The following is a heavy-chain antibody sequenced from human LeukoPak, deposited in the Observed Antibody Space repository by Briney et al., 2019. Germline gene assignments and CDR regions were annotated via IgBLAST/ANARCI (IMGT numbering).Heavy chain of an antibody. J-gene: IGHJ4*02. CDR3: ARVRLDSGTYSLYY. CDR2: ISGRSSTK. V-gene: IGHV3-48*01. CDR1: GFTFSSYS. D-gene: IGHD2-21*01. Sequence: RGSLRLSCAASGFTFSSYSMNWVRQAPGKGLEWVSYISGRSSTKYYADSVKGRFTFSRDNAENSLYLQMNSLRVEDTAVYYCARVRLDSGTYSLYYWGQGTLVTVSS.